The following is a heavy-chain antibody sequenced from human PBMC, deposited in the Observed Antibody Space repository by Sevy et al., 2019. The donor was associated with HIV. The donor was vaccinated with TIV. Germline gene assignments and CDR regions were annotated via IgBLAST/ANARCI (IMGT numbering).Heavy chain of an antibody. D-gene: IGHD6-19*01. Sequence: GGSLRLSCAASGFTFSSYSMNWVRQAPGKGLEWVSSISSSSSYIYYADSVKGRFTISRDNAKNSLYLQMNSLRAEDTAVYYCARDAMDLAVAGPSAFDIWGQGTMVTVSS. CDR2: ISSSSSYI. CDR3: ARDAMDLAVAGPSAFDI. V-gene: IGHV3-21*01. CDR1: GFTFSSYS. J-gene: IGHJ3*02.